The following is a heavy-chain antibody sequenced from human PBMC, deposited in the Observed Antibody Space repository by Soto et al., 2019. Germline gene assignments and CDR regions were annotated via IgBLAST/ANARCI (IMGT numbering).Heavy chain of an antibody. CDR2: IYYSGST. Sequence: SETLSLTCTVSGCTISSSSYYWGWIRQPPGKGLEWIGSIYYSGSTYYNPSLKSRVTISVDTSKNQFSLKLSSVTAADTAVYYCARLSSSPPFYYYYYMDVWGKGTTVTVSS. V-gene: IGHV4-39*01. CDR1: GCTISSSSYY. CDR3: ARLSSSPPFYYYYYMDV. D-gene: IGHD6-6*01. J-gene: IGHJ6*03.